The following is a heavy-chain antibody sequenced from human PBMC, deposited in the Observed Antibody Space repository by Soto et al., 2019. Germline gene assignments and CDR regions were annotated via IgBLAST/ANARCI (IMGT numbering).Heavy chain of an antibody. Sequence: GGSLRLSCAASGFTFSSYAMSWVRQAPGKGLEWVSAISGSGGSTYYADSVKGRFTISRDNSKNTLYLQMNSLRAEDTAVYYCAKDLVTLGYSGYDPIDYRGQRTPVTVSS. J-gene: IGHJ4*02. CDR2: ISGSGGST. V-gene: IGHV3-23*01. D-gene: IGHD5-12*01. CDR1: GFTFSSYA. CDR3: AKDLVTLGYSGYDPIDY.